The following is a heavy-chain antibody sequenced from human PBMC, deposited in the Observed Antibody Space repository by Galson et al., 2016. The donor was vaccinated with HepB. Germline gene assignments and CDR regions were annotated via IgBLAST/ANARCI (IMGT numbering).Heavy chain of an antibody. CDR1: GFSFSSYG. CDR3: TKERYNAQWAFDI. D-gene: IGHD1-14*01. CDR2: ISKGGTTD. J-gene: IGHJ3*02. Sequence: SLRLSCAASGFSFSSYGMHWVRQAPGKGLEWVAVISKGGTTDYYADSVKGRFSISRDNLKSSLFLQRNSLRADDPAVYYFTKERYNAQWAFDIWGQGTMVTVSS. V-gene: IGHV3-30*18.